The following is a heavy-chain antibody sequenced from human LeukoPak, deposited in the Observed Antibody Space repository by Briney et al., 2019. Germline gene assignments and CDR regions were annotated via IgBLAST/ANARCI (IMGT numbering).Heavy chain of an antibody. Sequence: PSETLSLTCTVSGGSISSSSYYWGWIRQPPGKGLEWIGSIYYSGSTYYNPSLKSRVTMSVDTSKNQFSLKLSSVTAADTAVYYCARVGGYDSLDYWGQGTLVTVSS. CDR2: IYYSGST. CDR1: GGSISSSSYY. CDR3: ARVGGYDSLDY. D-gene: IGHD5-12*01. V-gene: IGHV4-39*07. J-gene: IGHJ4*02.